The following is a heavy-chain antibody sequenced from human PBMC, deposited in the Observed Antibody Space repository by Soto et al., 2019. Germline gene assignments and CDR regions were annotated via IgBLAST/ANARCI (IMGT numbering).Heavy chain of an antibody. CDR1: GFIFSDFY. V-gene: IGHV3-11*01. D-gene: IGHD3-10*01. J-gene: IGHJ5*02. CDR2: ISSDGDST. CDR3: VRDRDRRWFDP. Sequence: QLVESGGGLVKPGGSLRLSCEASGFIFSDFYMAWIRQAPGKGLEWVSYISSDGDSTYADSVKGRFTISRDNAKNSLYLQMNSLRVEATAVYYRVRDRDRRWFDPWGQGTLVTVSS.